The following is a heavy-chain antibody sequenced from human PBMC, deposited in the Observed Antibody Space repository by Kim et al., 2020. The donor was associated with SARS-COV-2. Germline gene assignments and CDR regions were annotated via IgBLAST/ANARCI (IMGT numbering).Heavy chain of an antibody. CDR3: ARFPMPSEGGSPFDY. CDR2: ISYDGSNK. CDR1: GFTFSSYA. V-gene: IGHV3-30-3*01. Sequence: GGSLRLSCAASGFTFSSYAMHWVRQAPGKGLEWVAVISYDGSNKYYADSVKGRFTISRDNSKNTLYLQMNSLRAEDTAVYYCARFPMPSEGGSPFDYWGQGTLVTVSS. D-gene: IGHD3-16*01. J-gene: IGHJ4*02.